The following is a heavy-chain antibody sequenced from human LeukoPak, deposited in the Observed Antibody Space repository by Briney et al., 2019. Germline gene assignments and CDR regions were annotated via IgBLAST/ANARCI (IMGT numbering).Heavy chain of an antibody. J-gene: IGHJ6*03. Sequence: AGGSLRLSCAASGSTFSSYEMNWVRQAPGKGLEWVSSISSSSSYIYYADSVKGRFTISRDNAKNSLYLQMNSLRAEDTAVYYCARELGDYDILTGDYMDVWGKGTTVTVSS. V-gene: IGHV3-21*01. CDR3: ARELGDYDILTGDYMDV. CDR1: GSTFSSYE. CDR2: ISSSSSYI. D-gene: IGHD3-9*01.